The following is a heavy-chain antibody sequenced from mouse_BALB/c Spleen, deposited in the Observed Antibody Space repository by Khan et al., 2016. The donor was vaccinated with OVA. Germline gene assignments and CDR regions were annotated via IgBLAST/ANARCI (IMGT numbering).Heavy chain of an antibody. D-gene: IGHD1-1*01. CDR3: ERQNYYGYAVDY. CDR2: ISYSGYT. Sequence: EVQLQESGPGLVKPSQSLSLTCTVTGYSITSNYAWSWIRQFPGNKLEWMGYISYSGYTNYNPSLKSRISVTRDTSENQFFLQLNSVTTEDTATYYCERQNYYGYAVDYWGQGTSVTVSS. CDR1: GYSITSNYA. J-gene: IGHJ4*01. V-gene: IGHV3-2*02.